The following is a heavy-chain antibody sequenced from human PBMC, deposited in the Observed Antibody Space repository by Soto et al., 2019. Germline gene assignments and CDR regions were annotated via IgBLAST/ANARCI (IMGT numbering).Heavy chain of an antibody. V-gene: IGHV1-3*01. J-gene: IGHJ4*02. Sequence: ASVKVSWKASGYTFTSYAMHWVRQAPGQRLEWMGWINAGNGNTKYSQKFQGRVTITRDTSASTAYMELSSLRSEDTAVYYCARDLTAAGDFDYWGQGTLVTVSS. CDR3: ARDLTAAGDFDY. D-gene: IGHD6-13*01. CDR2: INAGNGNT. CDR1: GYTFTSYA.